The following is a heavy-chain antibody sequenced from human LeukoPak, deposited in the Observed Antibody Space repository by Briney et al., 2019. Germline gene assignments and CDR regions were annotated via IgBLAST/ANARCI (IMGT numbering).Heavy chain of an antibody. CDR3: ARVMVRGVIIDYFDY. V-gene: IGHV4-30-2*01. CDR1: GGSVSSGGYF. D-gene: IGHD3-10*01. J-gene: IGHJ4*02. Sequence: SQTLSLTCAVSGGSVSSGGYFWSWLRQPPGKGLEWNGYIYHSGSTYYNPSLKSRVTLSVDRSKNQFSLKLSSVTAADTAVYYCARVMVRGVIIDYFDYWGQGTLVTVSS. CDR2: IYHSGST.